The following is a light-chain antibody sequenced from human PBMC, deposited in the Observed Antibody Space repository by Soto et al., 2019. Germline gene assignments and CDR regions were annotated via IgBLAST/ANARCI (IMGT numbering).Light chain of an antibody. V-gene: IGKV1-33*01. CDR3: QQYDNLLPT. J-gene: IGKJ5*01. CDR1: QDISNY. Sequence: DIQMTQSPSSLSASVGDRVTITCQARQDISNYLNWYQQKPGKAPKRLIYDASNLETGVPSRFSGSGSGTDFTFTISSLQPEDIATYYCQQYDNLLPTFGQGTRLEIK. CDR2: DAS.